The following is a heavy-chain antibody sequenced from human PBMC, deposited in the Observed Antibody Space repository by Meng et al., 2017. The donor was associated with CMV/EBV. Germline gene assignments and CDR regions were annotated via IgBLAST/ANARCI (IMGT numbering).Heavy chain of an antibody. Sequence: GGSLRLSCAASGFTFSDYYMSWIRQAPGKGLEWVSYISSSGSTIYYADSVKGRFTISRDNAKNSLYLQMNSLRAEDTAVYYCARDTLRPYDFEDYGMDVWGQGTTVTVSS. D-gene: IGHD3-3*01. CDR2: ISSSGSTI. CDR1: GFTFSDYY. V-gene: IGHV3-11*01. CDR3: ARDTLRPYDFEDYGMDV. J-gene: IGHJ6*02.